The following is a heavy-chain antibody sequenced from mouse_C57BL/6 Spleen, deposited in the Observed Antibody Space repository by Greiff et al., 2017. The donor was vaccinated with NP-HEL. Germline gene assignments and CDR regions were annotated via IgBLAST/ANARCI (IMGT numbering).Heavy chain of an antibody. V-gene: IGHV5-4*01. Sequence: EVKLVESGGGLVKPGGSLKLSCAASGFTFSSYAMSWVRQTPEKRLEWVATISDGGSYTYYPDNVKGRFTISRDNAKNNLYLQMSHLKSEDTAMYYCAREGYYGRGGYFDYWGQGTTLTVSS. J-gene: IGHJ2*01. D-gene: IGHD1-1*01. CDR2: ISDGGSYT. CDR3: AREGYYGRGGYFDY. CDR1: GFTFSSYA.